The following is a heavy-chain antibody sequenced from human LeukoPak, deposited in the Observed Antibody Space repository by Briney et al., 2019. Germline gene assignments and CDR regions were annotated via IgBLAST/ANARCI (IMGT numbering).Heavy chain of an antibody. CDR1: GYTFTGYY. CDR3: ARVVYYGYYFDY. D-gene: IGHD3-10*01. CDR2: INPDSGVS. Sequence: ASVKVSCKASGYTFTGYYMHWVRQAPGQGLEWMGRINPDSGVSNYAQKFQGRVTMTRDTSISTAYMELSRLRSDDTAVYYCARVVYYGYYFDYWGQGTLVTVPS. V-gene: IGHV1-2*06. J-gene: IGHJ4*02.